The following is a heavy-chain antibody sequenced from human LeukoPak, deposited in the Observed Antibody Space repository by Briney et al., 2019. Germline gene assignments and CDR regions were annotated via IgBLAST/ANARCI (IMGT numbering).Heavy chain of an antibody. Sequence: GESLKISCKGSGYSFTNYWIGWVRQMPGKGLEWMGIIYPGDSDTRYSPSFQGQVTISADKSINTAYLQWSSLKASDTAMYYCARLVDTSMARFDYWGQGTPVTVSS. CDR3: ARLVDTSMARFDY. CDR2: IYPGDSDT. D-gene: IGHD5-18*01. J-gene: IGHJ4*02. CDR1: GYSFTNYW. V-gene: IGHV5-51*01.